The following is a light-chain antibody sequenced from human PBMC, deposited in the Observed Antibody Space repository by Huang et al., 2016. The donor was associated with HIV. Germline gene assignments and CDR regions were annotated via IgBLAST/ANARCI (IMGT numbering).Light chain of an antibody. Sequence: DIQMTQSPSSLSASVGDRVTITCRATQSVTKYLNWYQQKPGKAPKLLIYGASSLQAGVPSRFSGRGSGTDFTLTISSLQPEDFATYYCQQSSSPPPTFGPGTKVDIK. J-gene: IGKJ3*01. V-gene: IGKV1-39*01. CDR1: QSVTKY. CDR2: GAS. CDR3: QQSSSPPPT.